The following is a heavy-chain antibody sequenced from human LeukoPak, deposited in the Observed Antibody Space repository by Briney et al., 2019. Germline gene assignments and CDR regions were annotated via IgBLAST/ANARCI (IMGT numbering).Heavy chain of an antibody. V-gene: IGHV3-21*01. J-gene: IGHJ3*02. D-gene: IGHD3-22*01. CDR1: GFTFSSYS. Sequence: GGSLRLSCAASGFTFSSYSMNWVRQAPGKGLEWVSSISSSSSYIYYTDSVKGRFTISRDNAKNSLYLQMNSLRAEDTAVYYCARDHAMIVVHDAFDIWGQGTMVTVSS. CDR2: ISSSSSYI. CDR3: ARDHAMIVVHDAFDI.